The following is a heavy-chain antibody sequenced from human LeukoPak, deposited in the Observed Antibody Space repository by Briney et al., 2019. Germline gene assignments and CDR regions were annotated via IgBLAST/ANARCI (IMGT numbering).Heavy chain of an antibody. CDR1: GFTFSSYW. CDR2: IKQDGSEK. J-gene: IGHJ5*02. CDR3: ARGRAVAGLKFDP. V-gene: IGHV3-7*01. Sequence: GGSLRLSCAASGFTFSSYWMSWVCQAPGKGLEWVANIKQDGSEKYYVDSVKGRFTISRDNAKNSLYLQMNSLRAEDTAVYYCARGRAVAGLKFDPWGQGTLVTVSS. D-gene: IGHD6-19*01.